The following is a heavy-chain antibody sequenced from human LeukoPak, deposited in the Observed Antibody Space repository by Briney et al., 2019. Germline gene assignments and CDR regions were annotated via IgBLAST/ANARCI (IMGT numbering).Heavy chain of an antibody. CDR3: ARRPSYYDSSGYLNWFDP. Sequence: SQTLSLTCTVSGASISGSISGGTYYWNWIRQPAGKGLEWIGRMYNGGTTINYSPSLKSRVTISVDTSKNQFSLNVTSVTAADTAVYYCARRPSYYDSSGYLNWFDPWGQGTLVTVSS. J-gene: IGHJ5*02. CDR1: GASISGSISGGTYY. D-gene: IGHD3-22*01. CDR2: MYNGGTT. V-gene: IGHV4-61*02.